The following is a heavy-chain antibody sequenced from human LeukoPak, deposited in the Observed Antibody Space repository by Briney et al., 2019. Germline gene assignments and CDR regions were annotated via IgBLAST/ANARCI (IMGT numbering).Heavy chain of an antibody. J-gene: IGHJ3*02. CDR1: GFTFSSYG. CDR3: ARFYYDSSGYYGDAFDI. CDR2: IWYDGSNK. V-gene: IGHV3-33*03. Sequence: GGSLRLSCAASGFTFSSYGMHWVRQAPGKGLEWVAVIWYDGSNKYYADSVKGRFTISRDNAKNSLYLQMNSLRAEDTAVYYCARFYYDSSGYYGDAFDIWGQGTMVTVSS. D-gene: IGHD3-22*01.